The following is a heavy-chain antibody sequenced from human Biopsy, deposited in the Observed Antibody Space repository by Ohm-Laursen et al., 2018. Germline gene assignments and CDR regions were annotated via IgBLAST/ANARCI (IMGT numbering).Heavy chain of an antibody. CDR3: ARVLSATIPFDY. J-gene: IGHJ4*02. Sequence: SVKVSCKISGYTLAELSMHWVRQAPGQGLEWMGGLDPEHGKRIYAQAFQGRVTMTEDTSTDTAYMELTSLTSEDTAVYYCARVLSATIPFDYWGQGTLVTVSS. CDR2: LDPEHGKR. V-gene: IGHV1-24*01. D-gene: IGHD2-15*01. CDR1: GYTLAELS.